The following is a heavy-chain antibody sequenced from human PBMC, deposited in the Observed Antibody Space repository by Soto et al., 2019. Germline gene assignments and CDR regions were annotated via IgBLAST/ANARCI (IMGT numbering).Heavy chain of an antibody. D-gene: IGHD3-10*01. V-gene: IGHV3-23*01. CDR3: GSIESRASVDH. CDR2: ISARGGSS. Sequence: EVQLLESGGGLVQPGGSLRLACAASGFSFSSYAMVWVRQAPGKGLEWVSVISARGGSSYFADSVKGRFAISRDNSKNVLSLEMSSLSAEDTATCAKGSIESRASVDHWGQGTVVLVS. CDR1: GFSFSSYA. J-gene: IGHJ4*02.